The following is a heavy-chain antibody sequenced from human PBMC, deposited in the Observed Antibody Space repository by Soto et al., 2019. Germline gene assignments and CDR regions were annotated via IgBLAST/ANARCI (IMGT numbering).Heavy chain of an antibody. J-gene: IGHJ4*02. Sequence: ASETLSLTCSVSGGSMISYYWRWLRQSPGKAPEWIGSIYYSGTTYYNPSLKSRVTISVDSSRNQVSLKMTSVTAADTAVYYCSRFAARPPFEYWGQGLVVPVS. CDR1: GGSMISYY. CDR3: SRFAARPPFEY. D-gene: IGHD6-6*01. V-gene: IGHV4-59*05. CDR2: IYYSGTT.